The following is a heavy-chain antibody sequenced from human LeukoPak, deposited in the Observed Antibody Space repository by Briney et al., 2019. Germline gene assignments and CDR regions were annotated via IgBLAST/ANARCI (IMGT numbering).Heavy chain of an antibody. J-gene: IGHJ4*02. V-gene: IGHV4-39*01. D-gene: IGHD3-22*01. CDR1: GGSISSSSYY. CDR2: IYYRGST. Sequence: SETLSLTCTVSGGSISSSSYYWGWIRQPPGKGLEWIGGIYYRGSTYYNPSLKSRVTISVDTSKNQFSLKLSSVTAADTAVYYCARHYYYDSSGYYFGEFDYWGQGTLVTVSS. CDR3: ARHYYYDSSGYYFGEFDY.